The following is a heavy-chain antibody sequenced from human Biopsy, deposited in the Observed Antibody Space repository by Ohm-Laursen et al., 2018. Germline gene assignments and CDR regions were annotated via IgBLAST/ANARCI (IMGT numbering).Heavy chain of an antibody. CDR3: GRGQTVAPGYYGMDV. Sequence: SLRLSCTASEFTFSPYSMNWVRQAPGQGLEWVSSISSSGSFIYFADSVKGRFTISRDNARNSLYLQMNSLRAEDTAVYYCGRGQTVAPGYYGMDVWGQGTTVTVSS. V-gene: IGHV3-21*01. J-gene: IGHJ6*02. CDR2: ISSSGSFI. D-gene: IGHD4-17*01. CDR1: EFTFSPYS.